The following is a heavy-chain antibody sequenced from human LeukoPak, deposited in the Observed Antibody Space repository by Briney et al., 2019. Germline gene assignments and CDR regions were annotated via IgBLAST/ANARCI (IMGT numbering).Heavy chain of an antibody. Sequence: GGSLRLSCAASEFTFSAFWMSWVRQAPGKGLEWVANINQDGSAKYYVDSVKGRFTVSRDNAENSLYLQTNSLRAEDTAIYYCARLWGDATIFDLWGQGTLVTVSS. J-gene: IGHJ4*02. CDR1: EFTFSAFW. V-gene: IGHV3-7*01. D-gene: IGHD5-12*01. CDR3: ARLWGDATIFDL. CDR2: INQDGSAK.